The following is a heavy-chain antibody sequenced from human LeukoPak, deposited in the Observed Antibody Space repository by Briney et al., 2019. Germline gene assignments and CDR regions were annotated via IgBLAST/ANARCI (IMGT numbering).Heavy chain of an antibody. CDR2: IYTSGST. Sequence: SETLSLTCTVSGNSFGDYYWSWIRQPAGKGLEWIGRIYTSGSTTYNPSLKSRVTMSVDTSKSQFSLKLSSVTAVDTSVYYCARRTFGGVIKYWGQGTLVTVSS. D-gene: IGHD3-16*02. J-gene: IGHJ4*02. V-gene: IGHV4-4*07. CDR3: ARRTFGGVIKY. CDR1: GNSFGDYY.